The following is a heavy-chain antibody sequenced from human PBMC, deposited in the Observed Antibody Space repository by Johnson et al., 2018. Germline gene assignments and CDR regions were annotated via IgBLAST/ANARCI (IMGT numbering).Heavy chain of an antibody. D-gene: IGHD4-23*01. CDR2: ISWNSGSI. J-gene: IGHJ3*02. V-gene: IGHV3-9*01. CDR1: GFTFDDYA. CDR3: GSPGYGGNSIDI. Sequence: VQLVQSGGGLVQPGRSLRLSCAASGFTFDDYAMHWVRQAPGKGLEWVSGISWNSGSIGYADSVKGRFTISRDNAKNSLYLQMNSLRAEDTAVYYCGSPGYGGNSIDIWGQGTMVTVSS.